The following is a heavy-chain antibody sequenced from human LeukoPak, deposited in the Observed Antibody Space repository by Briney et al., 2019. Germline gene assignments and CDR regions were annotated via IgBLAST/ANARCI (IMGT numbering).Heavy chain of an antibody. CDR2: IYYSGST. J-gene: IGHJ6*02. Sequence: SETLSLTCTVSGGSISSSSYYWGWIRQPPGKGLEWIGSIYYSGSTYYNPSLKSRVTISVDKSKNQFSLKLSSVTAADTAVYYCARDRRYCSGGSCLYGMDVWGQGTTVTVSS. CDR3: ARDRRYCSGGSCLYGMDV. D-gene: IGHD2-15*01. V-gene: IGHV4-39*07. CDR1: GGSISSSSYY.